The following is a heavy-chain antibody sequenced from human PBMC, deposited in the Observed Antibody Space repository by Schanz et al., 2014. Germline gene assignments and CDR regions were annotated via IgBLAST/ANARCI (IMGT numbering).Heavy chain of an antibody. D-gene: IGHD2-15*01. Sequence: EQLVESGGGLVQPGGSLRLSCAASGFTFSSYAMSWVRQAPGKGLEWVSALSGSGGSTYYADSVKGRFTISRDNSKNILYLQMNSLRAEDTAVYYCAKARRKSNCSGGRCFHYSYYGMDVWGQGTTVTVSS. CDR3: AKARRKSNCSGGRCFHYSYYGMDV. CDR2: LSGSGGST. J-gene: IGHJ6*02. V-gene: IGHV3-23*04. CDR1: GFTFSSYA.